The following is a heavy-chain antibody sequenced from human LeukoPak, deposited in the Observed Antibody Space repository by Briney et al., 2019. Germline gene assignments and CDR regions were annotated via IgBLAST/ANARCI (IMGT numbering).Heavy chain of an antibody. D-gene: IGHD6-13*01. CDR2: IKQDGSEK. CDR3: ARDSLAATGTPKYFQH. CDR1: GFTFHSYW. Sequence: GGSLRLSCAASGFTFHSYWMSWVRQAPGKGLERVANIKQDGSEKYYVDSVKGRFTISRDNAKNSLYLQMNSLRVEDTAVYYCARDSLAATGTPKYFQHWGQGTLVTVSS. J-gene: IGHJ1*01. V-gene: IGHV3-7*01.